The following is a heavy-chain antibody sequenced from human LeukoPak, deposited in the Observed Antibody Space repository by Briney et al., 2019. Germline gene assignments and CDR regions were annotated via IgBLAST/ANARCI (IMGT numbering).Heavy chain of an antibody. J-gene: IGHJ4*02. Sequence: KSSETLSLTCGVSGGSISSTNWWSWVRQPPGQGLEWIGEISLSGVTNYNPSLKSRVTMSLDRSKNHLSLTLTSVTAADTAVYYCWRESGGFSPFGYWGQGTLVTVSS. V-gene: IGHV4-4*02. CDR3: WRESGGFSPFGY. CDR2: ISLSGVT. CDR1: GGSISSTNW. D-gene: IGHD1-26*01.